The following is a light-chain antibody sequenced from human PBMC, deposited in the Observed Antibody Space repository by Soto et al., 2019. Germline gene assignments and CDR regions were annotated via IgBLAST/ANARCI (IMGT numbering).Light chain of an antibody. Sequence: ENVLTQSPGTLSLSPGERATLSCRASQSVSSSYLAWYPQKPGQAPRLLIYGATSRATGIPDRFSGSGSGKDFTLTISRLEPEDLAVYYCQQYGSSPRTFGQGTKLEIK. CDR2: GAT. CDR3: QQYGSSPRT. J-gene: IGKJ2*01. V-gene: IGKV3-20*01. CDR1: QSVSSSY.